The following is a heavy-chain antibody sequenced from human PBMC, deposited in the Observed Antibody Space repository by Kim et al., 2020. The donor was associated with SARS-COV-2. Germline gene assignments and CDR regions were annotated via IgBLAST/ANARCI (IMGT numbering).Heavy chain of an antibody. CDR2: ISGDGGST. J-gene: IGHJ4*02. V-gene: IGHV3-43*02. D-gene: IGHD3-10*01. Sequence: GGSLRLSCAASGFTFDDYAMHWVRQAPGKGLEWVSLISGDGGSTYYADSVKGRFTISRDNSKNSLYLQMNSLRTEDTALYYCAKDVYYGSWSYYKGGFDYWGQGTMVTASS. CDR3: AKDVYYGSWSYYKGGFDY. CDR1: GFTFDDYA.